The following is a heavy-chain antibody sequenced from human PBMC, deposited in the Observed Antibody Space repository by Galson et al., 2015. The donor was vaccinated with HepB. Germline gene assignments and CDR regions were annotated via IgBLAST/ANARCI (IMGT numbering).Heavy chain of an antibody. CDR2: ISYDGKNK. CDR3: ASLHIVVVTAIDY. J-gene: IGHJ4*02. D-gene: IGHD2-21*02. V-gene: IGHV3-30*04. CDR1: GFTFSSYA. Sequence: SLRLSCAASGFTFSSYAMKWVRQAPGTGLEWVDFISYDGKNKNYADSVKGRSTISRDNSKNTLYLQMNSLRAEDTAVYYCASLHIVVVTAIDYWGQGTLVSVSS.